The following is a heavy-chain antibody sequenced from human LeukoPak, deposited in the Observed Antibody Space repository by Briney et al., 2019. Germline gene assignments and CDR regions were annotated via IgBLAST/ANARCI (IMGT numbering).Heavy chain of an antibody. Sequence: GGSLRLSCAASGFTFSSYWMSWVRQAPGKGLEWVANIKQDGSEKYYVGSVKGRFTISRDNAKNSLYLQMNSLRAEDTAVYYCAREGYYGDYAFWGQGTLVTVSS. CDR2: IKQDGSEK. J-gene: IGHJ4*02. CDR3: AREGYYGDYAF. CDR1: GFTFSSYW. D-gene: IGHD4-17*01. V-gene: IGHV3-7*01.